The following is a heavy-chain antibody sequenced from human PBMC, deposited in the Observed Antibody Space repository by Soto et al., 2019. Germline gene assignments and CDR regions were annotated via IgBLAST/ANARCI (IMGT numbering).Heavy chain of an antibody. J-gene: IGHJ4*02. V-gene: IGHV3-7*01. CDR1: GFTLRSYW. D-gene: IGHD3-10*01. CDR2: IKTDASEK. CDR3: ARDSGYGSGNSVNHYLDC. Sequence: PGGSLRLSCAASGFTLRSYWMSWVRQAPGNGLEWLATIKTDASEKKYVDSGKGRFTVFRDNAKNSLYLQMDSLRAEDTAVDYCARDSGYGSGNSVNHYLDCWGRGTLVTVSS.